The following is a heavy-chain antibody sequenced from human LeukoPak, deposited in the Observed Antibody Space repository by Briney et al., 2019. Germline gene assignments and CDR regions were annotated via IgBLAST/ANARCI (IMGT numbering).Heavy chain of an antibody. CDR3: ARDSRGAFDI. D-gene: IGHD3-10*01. J-gene: IGHJ3*02. V-gene: IGHV3-48*04. Sequence: AGGSLRLSCAVSGFTITSWSMNWVRQAPGKGLEWLSYISTSGTTIYYADSVKGRFTISRDNAKNSLYLQMNSLRAEDTAVYYCARDSRGAFDIWGQGTMVTVSS. CDR1: GFTITSWS. CDR2: ISTSGTTI.